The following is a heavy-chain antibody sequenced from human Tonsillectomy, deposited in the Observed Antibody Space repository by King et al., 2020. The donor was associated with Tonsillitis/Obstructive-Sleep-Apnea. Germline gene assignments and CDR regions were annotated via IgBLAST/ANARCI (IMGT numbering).Heavy chain of an antibody. CDR3: ERVGKAFDI. Sequence: QLQESGPGLVKPSETLSLTCTVSGGSISIYYWSWIRQPPGKGLEWIGYCYYSGGTNYNPTLKSGVTISVDTSKNQFSMKLSSVTAADTAVYYCERVGKAFDIWGQGTMVTVSS. V-gene: IGHV4-59*01. CDR1: GGSISIYY. CDR2: CYYSGGT. D-gene: IGHD1-26*01. J-gene: IGHJ3*02.